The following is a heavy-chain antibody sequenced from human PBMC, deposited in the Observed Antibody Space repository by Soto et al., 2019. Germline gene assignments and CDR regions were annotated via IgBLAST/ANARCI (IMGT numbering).Heavy chain of an antibody. CDR2: ISGSGGST. CDR3: AKGAELRYFDWLYWFDP. D-gene: IGHD3-9*01. CDR1: GFTFGSYA. V-gene: IGHV3-23*01. Sequence: GGSLRLSCAASGFTFGSYAMSWVRQAPGKGLEWVSTISGSGGSTFYADSVKGRFTISRDNSKNTLYLQMNSLRAEDTAVYYCAKGAELRYFDWLYWFDPWGQGTLVTVSS. J-gene: IGHJ5*02.